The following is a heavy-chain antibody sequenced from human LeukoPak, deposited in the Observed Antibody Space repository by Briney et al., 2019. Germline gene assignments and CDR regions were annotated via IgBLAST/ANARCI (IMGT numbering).Heavy chain of an antibody. D-gene: IGHD2-8*01. CDR1: GFTFSSYG. J-gene: IGHJ4*02. Sequence: GGSLRLSCAASGFTFSSYGMHWVRQAPGKGLEWVAFIRYDGSNKYYADSVKGRFTISRDNSKNTLFLQMNSLRAEDTAVYYCAKDSGYDCTNGVCYWDYWGQGTLVTVSS. V-gene: IGHV3-30*02. CDR2: IRYDGSNK. CDR3: AKDSGYDCTNGVCYWDY.